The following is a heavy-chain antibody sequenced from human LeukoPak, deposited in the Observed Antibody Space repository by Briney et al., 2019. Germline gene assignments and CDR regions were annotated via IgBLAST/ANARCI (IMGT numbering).Heavy chain of an antibody. CDR1: GGSFSGYY. J-gene: IGHJ4*02. CDR3: VRGLTYYYDSSGYYSSYYFDY. D-gene: IGHD3-22*01. CDR2: INHSGST. Sequence: SETLSLTCAVYGGSFSGYYWSWIRQPPGKGLEWIGEINHSGSTNHNPSLKSRVTISVDTSKNQFSLKLSSVTAADTAVYYCVRGLTYYYDSSGYYSSYYFDYWGQGTLVTVSS. V-gene: IGHV4-34*01.